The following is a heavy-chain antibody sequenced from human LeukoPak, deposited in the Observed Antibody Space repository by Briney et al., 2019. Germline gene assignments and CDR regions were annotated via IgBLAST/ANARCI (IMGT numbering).Heavy chain of an antibody. CDR3: TLAHQITMVRGYYYYYYMDV. CDR2: IKSKTDGGTT. CDR1: GFTFSNAW. D-gene: IGHD3-10*01. J-gene: IGHJ6*03. V-gene: IGHV3-15*01. Sequence: GGSLRLSCAASGFTFSNAWMSWVRQAPGKGLEWVGRIKSKTDGGTTDYAAPVKGRFTISRDDSKNTLYLQMNSLKTEGTAVYYCTLAHQITMVRGYYYYYYMDVWGKGTTVTVSS.